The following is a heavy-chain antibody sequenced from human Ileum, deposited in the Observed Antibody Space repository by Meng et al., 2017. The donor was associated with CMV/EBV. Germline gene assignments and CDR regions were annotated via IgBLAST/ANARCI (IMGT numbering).Heavy chain of an antibody. CDR3: ARGRFTGAYFDY. Sequence: LRLSCTVSGGSISSGGYYWGWIRQHPGKGLEWIGYIYYSGSTYYNPSLKSRVTISVDTSKNQFSLKLSSVTAADTAVYYCARGRFTGAYFDYWGQGTLVTVSS. CDR2: IYYSGST. J-gene: IGHJ4*02. CDR1: GGSISSGGYY. V-gene: IGHV4-31*03. D-gene: IGHD7-27*01.